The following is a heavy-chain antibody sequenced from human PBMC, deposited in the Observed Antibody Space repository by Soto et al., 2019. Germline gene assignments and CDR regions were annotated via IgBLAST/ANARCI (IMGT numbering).Heavy chain of an antibody. CDR1: GGSISSSSHY. D-gene: IGHD2-15*01. Sequence: SETLSLTCTVSGGSISSSSHYWGWIRQPPGKGLEWIGSIYYSGSTYYNPSLKSRVTISVDTSKNQFSLKLSSVTAADTAVYYCASPLGYCSGGNCYSYFYYWGQGTLVTVSS. CDR2: IYYSGST. J-gene: IGHJ4*02. V-gene: IGHV4-39*01. CDR3: ASPLGYCSGGNCYSYFYY.